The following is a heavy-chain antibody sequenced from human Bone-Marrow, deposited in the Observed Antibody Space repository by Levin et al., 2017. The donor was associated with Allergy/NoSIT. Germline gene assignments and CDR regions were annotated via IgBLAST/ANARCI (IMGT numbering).Heavy chain of an antibody. CDR1: GFTFNDYT. V-gene: IGHV3-43*01. D-gene: IGHD6-19*01. Sequence: GESLKISCAASGFTFNDYTMHWVRQAPQRGLEWVSLISWDASTTYYADSVRGRCTISRDNSKNALYLQMNSLTTEDTALYYCAKDLSPRIAVTGNIEYWGQGTLVTVSS. CDR2: ISWDASTT. J-gene: IGHJ4*02. CDR3: AKDLSPRIAVTGNIEY.